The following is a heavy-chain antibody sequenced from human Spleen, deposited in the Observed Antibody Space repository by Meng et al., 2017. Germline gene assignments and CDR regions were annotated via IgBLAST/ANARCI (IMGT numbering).Heavy chain of an antibody. CDR1: GYSFTSYW. D-gene: IGHD3-16*02. J-gene: IGHJ3*02. V-gene: IGHV5-51*01. CDR2: IYPGDSDT. CDR3: ARQRNDYVWGSYRKRDVDAFDI. Sequence: KVSCKGSGYSFTSYWIGWVRQMPGKGLEWMGIIYPGDSDTRYSPSFQGQVTISADKSISTAYLQWSSLKASDTAMYYCARQRNDYVWGSYRKRDVDAFDIWGQGTMVTVSS.